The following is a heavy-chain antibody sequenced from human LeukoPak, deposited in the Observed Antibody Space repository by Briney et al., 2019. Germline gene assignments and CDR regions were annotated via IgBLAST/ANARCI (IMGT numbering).Heavy chain of an antibody. CDR1: GYNFTNYW. CDR3: AKTIASLGSGARYFDP. J-gene: IGHJ5*02. CDR2: MHPGESEI. Sequence: PGESLKISCKASGYNFTNYWIAWVRQKPGKGLEWMGIMHPGESEINYSPSFEGQVTISADTSISTAYLEWYSLKASDSAIYYCAKTIASLGSGARYFDPWGQGTMITVSS. V-gene: IGHV5-51*01. D-gene: IGHD5/OR15-5a*01.